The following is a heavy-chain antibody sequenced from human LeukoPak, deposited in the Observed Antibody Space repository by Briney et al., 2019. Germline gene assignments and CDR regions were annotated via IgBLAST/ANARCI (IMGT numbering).Heavy chain of an antibody. CDR2: ISTDNGNT. CDR3: ARGYSYGYGPLDY. Sequence: GASVKVSCKASGYTFTRYYMHWVRQAPGQGLEWMGWISTDNGNTDYAQNLQGRVTMTTDTSTSTAYMELRSLRSDDTAVYYCARGYSYGYGPLDYWGQGTLVTVSS. J-gene: IGHJ4*02. V-gene: IGHV1-18*04. CDR1: GYTFTRYY. D-gene: IGHD5-18*01.